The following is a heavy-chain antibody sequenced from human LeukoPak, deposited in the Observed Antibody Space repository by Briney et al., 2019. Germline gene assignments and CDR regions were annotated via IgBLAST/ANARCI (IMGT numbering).Heavy chain of an antibody. CDR3: ASMVSYDSSGYPDAFDI. D-gene: IGHD3-22*01. J-gene: IGHJ3*02. Sequence: GGSLRLSCAASGFTFSSYWMSWVRQAPGKGLEWVANIKQDGSEKYYVDSVKGRFTISRDNAKNSLYLQMNSLRAEDTAVYYCASMVSYDSSGYPDAFDIWGQGTMVTVSS. CDR2: IKQDGSEK. CDR1: GFTFSSYW. V-gene: IGHV3-7*01.